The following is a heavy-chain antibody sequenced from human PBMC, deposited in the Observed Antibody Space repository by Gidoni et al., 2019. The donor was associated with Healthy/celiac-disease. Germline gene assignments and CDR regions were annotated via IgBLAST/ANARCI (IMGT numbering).Heavy chain of an antibody. Sequence: QVQPVQSGAEGKKPGDAVKVSCKASGWTVTGYDMHWVRQAPGQGLEWMGWINPNSGGTNYAQKFQGRVTMTRDTSISTAYMELIRLRSDDSAVYYCARAKTHYDILTGYYYYYGMDVWGQGTTVTVSS. CDR3: ARAKTHYDILTGYYYYYGMDV. CDR1: GWTVTGYD. J-gene: IGHJ6*02. D-gene: IGHD3-9*01. V-gene: IGHV1-2*02. CDR2: INPNSGGT.